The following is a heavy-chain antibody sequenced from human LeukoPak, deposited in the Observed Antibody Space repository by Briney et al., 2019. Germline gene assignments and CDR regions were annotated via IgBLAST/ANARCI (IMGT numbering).Heavy chain of an antibody. CDR1: GGTFTNYD. J-gene: IGHJ1*01. CDR3: ARGQRSSWSAEYFQH. V-gene: IGHV1-69*13. D-gene: IGHD6-13*01. Sequence: GASVTVSCKASGGTFTNYDISWVRQAPGQGLEWMGGIIPIFRTANYAQKFQGRVTITVDESTSTAYMELSSLRSEDTAVYYCARGQRSSWSAEYFQHWGQGTLVTVSS. CDR2: IIPIFRTA.